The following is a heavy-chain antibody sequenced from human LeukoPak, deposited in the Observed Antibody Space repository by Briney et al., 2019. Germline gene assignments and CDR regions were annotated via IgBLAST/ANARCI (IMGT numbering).Heavy chain of an antibody. Sequence: ASVKVSCKVSGYTLTELSMHWVRLAPGKGLEWMGGFDPEDGETIYAQKFQGRVTMTEDTSTDTAYMELSSLRSEDTAVYYCATDRHGWPYSSSLTPLCYWGQGTLVTVSS. CDR1: GYTLTELS. CDR3: ATDRHGWPYSSSLTPLCY. V-gene: IGHV1-24*01. CDR2: FDPEDGET. D-gene: IGHD6-13*01. J-gene: IGHJ4*02.